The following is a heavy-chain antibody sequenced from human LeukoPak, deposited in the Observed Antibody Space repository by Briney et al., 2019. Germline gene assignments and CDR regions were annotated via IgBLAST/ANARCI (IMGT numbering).Heavy chain of an antibody. V-gene: IGHV3-11*04. Sequence: GGSLRLSCAVSGFPFTRFYMSWIRQAPGKGLEGISYIGLSGYPLDYADSVRGRFTISRDNAKNSLYLEMNTVRAEDSAVLYCARKDFSSGSFSYWGQRTLVTVSS. CDR1: GFPFTRFY. CDR3: ARKDFSSGSFSY. D-gene: IGHD3-22*01. J-gene: IGHJ4*02. CDR2: IGLSGYPL.